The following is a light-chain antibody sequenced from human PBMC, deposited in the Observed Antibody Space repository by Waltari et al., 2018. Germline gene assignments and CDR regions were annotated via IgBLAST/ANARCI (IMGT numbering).Light chain of an antibody. CDR3: QSADSSGTWV. CDR1: ALPKQY. Sequence: SYELTQPPSVSVSPGQTARITCSGDALPKQYAYWYQQKPGQAPVLVIYKDSERPSGIPGRFSGSSSGTTVTLTISGVQAEDEADYYWQSADSSGTWVFGGGTKLTVL. J-gene: IGLJ3*02. V-gene: IGLV3-25*03. CDR2: KDS.